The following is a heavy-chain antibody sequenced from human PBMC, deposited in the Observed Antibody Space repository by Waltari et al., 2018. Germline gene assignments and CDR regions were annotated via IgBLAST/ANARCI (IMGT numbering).Heavy chain of an antibody. CDR3: ARVDYYDSSGYYYWDYYYYGMDV. CDR2: IYYSGST. Sequence: QVQLQESGPGLVKPSETLSLTCTVSGGSISSYYWSWIRPPPGTGLEWIGYIYYSGSTNYNPSLKSRVTISVDTSKNQFSLKLSSVTAADTAVYYCARVDYYDSSGYYYWDYYYYGMDVWGQGTTVTVSS. J-gene: IGHJ6*02. V-gene: IGHV4-59*01. CDR1: GGSISSYY. D-gene: IGHD3-22*01.